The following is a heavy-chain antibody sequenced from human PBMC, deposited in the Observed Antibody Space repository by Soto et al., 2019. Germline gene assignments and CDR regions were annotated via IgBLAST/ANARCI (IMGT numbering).Heavy chain of an antibody. CDR2: INPNSGGT. CDR1: GCTFTGYY. D-gene: IGHD5-18*01. Sequence: ASVKVSCKASGCTFTGYYMHWVRQAPGQGLEWMGWINPNSGGTNYAQKFQGRVTMTRDTSISTAYMELSRLRSDDTAVYYCARARDTYNWFDPWGQGTLVTVSS. CDR3: ARARDTYNWFDP. J-gene: IGHJ5*02. V-gene: IGHV1-2*02.